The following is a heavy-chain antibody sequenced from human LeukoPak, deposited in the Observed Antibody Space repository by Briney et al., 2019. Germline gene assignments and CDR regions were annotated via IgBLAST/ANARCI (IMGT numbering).Heavy chain of an antibody. J-gene: IGHJ5*02. D-gene: IGHD3-10*01. Sequence: SETLSLTCTVSGGSISSSSYYWGWIRQPPGKGLEWIGSIYYSGSTYYNPSLKSRVTISVDTSKNQFSLKLSSVTAADTAVYYCARYGSGSYGSINWFDPWGQGTLVTVSS. V-gene: IGHV4-39*07. CDR3: ARYGSGSYGSINWFDP. CDR1: GGSISSSSYY. CDR2: IYYSGST.